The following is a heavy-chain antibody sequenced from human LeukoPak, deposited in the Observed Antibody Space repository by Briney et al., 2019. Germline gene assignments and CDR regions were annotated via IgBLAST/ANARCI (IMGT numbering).Heavy chain of an antibody. J-gene: IGHJ4*02. V-gene: IGHV3-15*01. Sequence: GGSLRLSCAASGFTFSNAWMSWVRQAPGKGLEWVGRIKSKTDGGTTDYAAPVKGRFTISRDDSKNTLYLQMNSPKTEDTAVYYCTTLTAMVLRTPSRNWGQGTLVTVSS. D-gene: IGHD5-18*01. CDR1: GFTFSNAW. CDR2: IKSKTDGGTT. CDR3: TTLTAMVLRTPSRN.